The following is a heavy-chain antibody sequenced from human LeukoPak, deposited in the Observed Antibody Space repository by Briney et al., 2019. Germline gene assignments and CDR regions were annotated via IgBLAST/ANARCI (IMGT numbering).Heavy chain of an antibody. Sequence: PGGSLRLSCAASGFTFSSHSMNWVRQAPGKGLEWVSFIYSDNTHYSDSVKGRFTISRDNSKNTLYLQMNSLRAEDTAVYYCARRAGAYSHPYDYWGQGTLVTVSS. CDR2: IYSDNT. V-gene: IGHV3-53*01. CDR3: ARRAGAYSHPYDY. D-gene: IGHD4/OR15-4a*01. J-gene: IGHJ4*02. CDR1: GFTFSSHS.